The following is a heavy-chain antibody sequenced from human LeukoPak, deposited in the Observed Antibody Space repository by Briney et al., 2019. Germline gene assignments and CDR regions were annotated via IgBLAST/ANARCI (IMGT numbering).Heavy chain of an antibody. CDR2: IYTSGST. J-gene: IGHJ5*02. CDR3: ARPQGFWSGYYGWFDP. V-gene: IGHV4-4*09. Sequence: PSEALSLTCTVSGGSISSYYWSWIRQPPGKGLEWIGYIYTSGSTNYNPSLKSRVTISVDTSKNQFSLKPSSVTAADTAVYYCARPQGFWSGYYGWFDPWGQGTLVTVSS. CDR1: GGSISSYY. D-gene: IGHD3-3*01.